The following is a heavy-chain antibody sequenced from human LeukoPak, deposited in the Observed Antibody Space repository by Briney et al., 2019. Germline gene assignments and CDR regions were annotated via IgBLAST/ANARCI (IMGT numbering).Heavy chain of an antibody. CDR2: MNPNSGNT. V-gene: IGHV1-8*01. CDR1: GYTFTSYD. D-gene: IGHD3-10*01. CDR3: ASGLGSGNLV. Sequence: GASVKVSCKASGYTFTSYDINWVRQATGQGLEWMGWMNPNSGNTGYAQKFQGRVTMTTDTSTSTAYMELRSLRSDDTAVYYCASGLGSGNLVWGQGTLVTVSS. J-gene: IGHJ4*02.